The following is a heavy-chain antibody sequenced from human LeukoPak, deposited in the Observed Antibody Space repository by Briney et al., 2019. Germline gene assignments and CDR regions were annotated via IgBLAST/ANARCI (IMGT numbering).Heavy chain of an antibody. CDR3: ARGGPYSTSWYFDY. D-gene: IGHD6-13*01. CDR1: GFPFSSYW. V-gene: IGHV3-74*01. J-gene: IGHJ4*02. Sequence: GGSLRLSCAASGFPFSSYWMYWVRQAPGKGLVWVSRTNSDGRSTSYADSVKGRFTISRDNAKTTLYLHMNSLRAEDTAVYYCARGGPYSTSWYFDYWGQGALVTVSS. CDR2: TNSDGRST.